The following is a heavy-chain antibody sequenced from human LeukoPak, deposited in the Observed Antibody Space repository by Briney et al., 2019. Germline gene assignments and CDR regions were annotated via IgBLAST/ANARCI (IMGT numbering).Heavy chain of an antibody. CDR2: VSHSGST. D-gene: IGHD2-15*01. J-gene: IGHJ4*02. CDR3: ARGGGYCSGGSCYDDY. V-gene: IGHV4-34*01. CDR1: GGSFSGYY. Sequence: SETLSLTCAVYGGSFSGYYWSWIRQPPGKGLEWIGEVSHSGSTNYNPSLKSRVTISVDTSKNQFSLKLSSVTAADTAVYYCARGGGYCSGGSCYDDYWGQGTLVTVSS.